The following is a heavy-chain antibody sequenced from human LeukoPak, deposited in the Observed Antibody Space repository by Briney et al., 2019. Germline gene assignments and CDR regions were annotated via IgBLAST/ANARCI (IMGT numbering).Heavy chain of an antibody. Sequence: ASQTLSLTCAVSGGSISSGGYSWSWIRQPPGKGLEWIGYIYHSGSTYYNPSLKSRVTISVDRSKNQFSLKLSSVTAADTAVYYCARVTYEAGSLKLDIWGQGTMVTVSS. CDR1: GGSISSGGYS. J-gene: IGHJ3*02. V-gene: IGHV4-30-2*01. CDR2: IYHSGST. D-gene: IGHD3-22*01. CDR3: ARVTYEAGSLKLDI.